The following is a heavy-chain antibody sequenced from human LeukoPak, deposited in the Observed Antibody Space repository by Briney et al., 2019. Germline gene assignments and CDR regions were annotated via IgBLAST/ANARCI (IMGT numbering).Heavy chain of an antibody. D-gene: IGHD3-10*01. V-gene: IGHV3-21*01. J-gene: IGHJ3*02. CDR1: GFTFRSYS. CDR3: ARDPPTYYYGSGRGAFDI. CDR2: ISSSSSYI. Sequence: GGSLRLSCAASGFTFRSYSMKWVRQAPGKGLEWVSSISSSSSYIYYADSVKGRFTISRDNAKNSLYLQMNGLRAEDTAVYYCARDPPTYYYGSGRGAFDIWGQGTMATVSS.